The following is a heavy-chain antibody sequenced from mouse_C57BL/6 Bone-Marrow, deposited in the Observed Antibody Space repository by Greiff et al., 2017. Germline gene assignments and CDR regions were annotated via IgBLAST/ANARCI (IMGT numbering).Heavy chain of an antibody. J-gene: IGHJ4*01. V-gene: IGHV14-4*01. CDR2: IDPENGDT. D-gene: IGHD2-3*01. CDR1: GFNIKDDY. CDR3: TYDGYYDREAMDY. Sequence: SGAELVRPGASVKLSCTASGFNIKDDYMHWVKQRPEQGLEWIGWIDPENGDTEYASKFQGKATITADTSSNTAYLQLSSLTSEDTAVYYCTYDGYYDREAMDYWGQGTSVTVSS.